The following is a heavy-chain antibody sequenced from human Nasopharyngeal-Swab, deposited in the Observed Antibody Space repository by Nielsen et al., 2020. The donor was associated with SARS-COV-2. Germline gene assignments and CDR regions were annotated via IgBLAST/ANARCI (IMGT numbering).Heavy chain of an antibody. CDR3: AKDLGYSYGSVGMDV. V-gene: IGHV3-30*18. CDR2: ISNDGSNK. CDR1: GFTFSSYG. Sequence: GESLKISCAASGFTFSSYGMHWVRQAPGKGLEWVAVISNDGSNKYYADSVTGRFTISIDNSKNTLYLQMNSLRAEDKAVYYCAKDLGYSYGSVGMDVWGQGTTVTVSS. J-gene: IGHJ6*02. D-gene: IGHD5-18*01.